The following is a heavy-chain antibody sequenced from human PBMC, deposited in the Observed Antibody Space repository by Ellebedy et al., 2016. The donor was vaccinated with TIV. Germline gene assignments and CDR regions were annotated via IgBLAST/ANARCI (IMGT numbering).Heavy chain of an antibody. J-gene: IGHJ1*01. CDR1: GFTFSSYA. Sequence: GGSLRLSXAASGFTFSSYAMHWVRQAPGKGLEWVAVISYDGSNKYYADSVKGRFTISRDNSKNTLYLQMNSLRAEDTAVYYCARVFPEGSSFRTGLQHWGQGTLVTVSS. CDR2: ISYDGSNK. D-gene: IGHD6-13*01. V-gene: IGHV3-30*04. CDR3: ARVFPEGSSFRTGLQH.